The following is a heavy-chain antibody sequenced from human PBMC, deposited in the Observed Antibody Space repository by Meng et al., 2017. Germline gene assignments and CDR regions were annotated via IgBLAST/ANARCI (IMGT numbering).Heavy chain of an antibody. J-gene: IGHJ4*02. D-gene: IGHD3-22*01. CDR2: ISGSGGST. CDR3: AKDSRDPIYDSSGYYYFY. Sequence: GESLKISCAASGFTFSSYAMSWVRQAPGKGLEWVSAISGSGGSTYYADSVKGRFTISRDNSKNTLYLQMNSLRAGDTAVYYCAKDSRDPIYDSSGYYYFYWGQGTLVTVSS. V-gene: IGHV3-23*01. CDR1: GFTFSSYA.